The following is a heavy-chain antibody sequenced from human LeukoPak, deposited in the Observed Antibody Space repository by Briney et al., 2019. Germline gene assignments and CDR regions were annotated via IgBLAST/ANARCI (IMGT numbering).Heavy chain of an antibody. CDR2: ISGSGGST. D-gene: IGHD2-21*02. CDR3: AKRGRETSVVVTAISPYYFDY. V-gene: IGHV3-23*01. J-gene: IGHJ4*02. Sequence: GGSLRLSCAASGFTFSSYGMSWVRQAPGKGLEWVSAISGSGGSTYYADSVKGRFTISRDNSKNTLYLQMNSLRAEDTAVYYCAKRGRETSVVVTAISPYYFDYWGQGTLVTVSP. CDR1: GFTFSSYG.